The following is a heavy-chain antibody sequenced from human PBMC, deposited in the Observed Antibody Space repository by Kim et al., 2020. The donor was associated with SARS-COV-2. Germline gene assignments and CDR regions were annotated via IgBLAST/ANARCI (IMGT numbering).Heavy chain of an antibody. D-gene: IGHD2-15*01. J-gene: IGHJ6*03. CDR2: INSDGSST. Sequence: GGSLRLSCAASGFTFSSYWMHWVRQAPGKGLVWVSRINSDGSSTSYADSVKGRFTISRDNAKNTLYLQMNSLRAEDTAVYYCASLGGGRNYYYMDVWGKGTTVPVSS. CDR1: GFTFSSYW. CDR3: ASLGGGRNYYYMDV. V-gene: IGHV3-74*01.